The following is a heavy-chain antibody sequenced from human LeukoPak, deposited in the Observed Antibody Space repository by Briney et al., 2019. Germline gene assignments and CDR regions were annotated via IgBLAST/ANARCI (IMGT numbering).Heavy chain of an antibody. Sequence: GGSLRLSCAASGFTFRSYAMSWVRQAPGKGLEWVLAISGSGTSTYYADSVKGRFTISRDDSKNTLYLQMNSLRAEDTAVYYCEGTYYYDSSDDYWGQGTLVTVSS. CDR3: EGTYYYDSSDDY. D-gene: IGHD3-22*01. CDR2: ISGSGTST. CDR1: GFTFRSYA. V-gene: IGHV3-23*01. J-gene: IGHJ4*02.